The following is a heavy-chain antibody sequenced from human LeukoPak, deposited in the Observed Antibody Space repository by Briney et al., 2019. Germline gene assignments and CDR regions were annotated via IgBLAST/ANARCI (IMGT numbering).Heavy chain of an antibody. J-gene: IGHJ5*02. CDR3: TRGPRDDP. Sequence: ASVKVSCKTSGYPFSTYEINWVRQAPGQGLEWMGWVHPKSGDTAYAQKFQDRVTMTRDTSISTVYMELSSLRSEDTAMYFCTRGPRDDPWGQGTLVAVSS. CDR2: VHPKSGDT. CDR1: GYPFSTYE. V-gene: IGHV1-8*01.